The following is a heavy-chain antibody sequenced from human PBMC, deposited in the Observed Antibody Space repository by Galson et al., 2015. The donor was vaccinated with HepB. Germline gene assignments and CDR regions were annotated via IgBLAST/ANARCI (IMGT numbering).Heavy chain of an antibody. V-gene: IGHV3-48*02. CDR3: TRDFAEMATDY. CDR1: GFTFSDYR. D-gene: IGHD5-24*01. CDR2: ISRSSIVI. Sequence: SLRLSCAVSGFTFSDYRMNWVRQAPGKGLEWISYISRSSIVIYYADLVKGRLTISRDNAKNLLYLQMNSLTDEDTAVYHCTRDFAEMATDYWGQGTMVTVSS. J-gene: IGHJ4*02.